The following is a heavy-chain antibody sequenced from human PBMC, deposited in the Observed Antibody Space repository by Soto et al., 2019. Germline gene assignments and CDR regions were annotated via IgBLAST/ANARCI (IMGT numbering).Heavy chain of an antibody. V-gene: IGHV3-23*01. J-gene: IGHJ4*02. D-gene: IGHD2-8*01. CDR3: AKDSSGLHRMVRPYYFDY. Sequence: GGSLRLSCAASGFTFSSYAMSWVRQAPGKGLEWVSAISGSGGSTYYADSVKGRFTISRDNSKNTLYLQMNSLRAEDTAVYYCAKDSSGLHRMVRPYYFDYWGQGTLVTVSS. CDR1: GFTFSSYA. CDR2: ISGSGGST.